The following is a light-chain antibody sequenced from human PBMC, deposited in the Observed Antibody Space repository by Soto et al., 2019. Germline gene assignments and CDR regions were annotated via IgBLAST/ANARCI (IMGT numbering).Light chain of an antibody. CDR3: SSYAGSSNV. J-gene: IGLJ1*01. CDR1: RSDVGGYNY. CDR2: EGN. V-gene: IGLV2-8*01. Sequence: QSVLTQPPSASGSPGQSVAISCTGNRSDVGGYNYVSWYQQHPGKAPKLMIYEGNKRPSGVPDRFSGSKSGNTASLTVSGLQAEDEADYYCSSYAGSSNVIGTGTKVTVL.